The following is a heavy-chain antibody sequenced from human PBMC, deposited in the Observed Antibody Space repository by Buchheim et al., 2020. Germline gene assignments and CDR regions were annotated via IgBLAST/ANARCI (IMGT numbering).Heavy chain of an antibody. Sequence: EVQLLESGGGLVQPGGSLRLSCAASGFTFSSYAMSWVRQAPGKGLEWVSAISGSGGSTYYADSVKGRFTISRDNSKNTLYLQMNSLRAEDTAVYYCAKDRGDCSGGSCYSFGYWFDPWGQGTL. V-gene: IGHV3-23*01. J-gene: IGHJ5*02. CDR3: AKDRGDCSGGSCYSFGYWFDP. CDR2: ISGSGGST. D-gene: IGHD2-15*01. CDR1: GFTFSSYA.